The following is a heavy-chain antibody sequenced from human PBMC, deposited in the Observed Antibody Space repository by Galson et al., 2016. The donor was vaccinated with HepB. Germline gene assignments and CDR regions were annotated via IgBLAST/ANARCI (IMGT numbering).Heavy chain of an antibody. CDR3: AKAHLPGSGNYYGAAFDI. CDR1: GFRFSDYA. D-gene: IGHD3-10*01. Sequence: SLRLSCAASGFRFSDYAMHWVRQTPGKGLEWVSGINWNSGNIAYADSMKGRFTISRDNAKNSLYLHMNSLRPEDTALYYCAKAHLPGSGNYYGAAFDIGGQGTMVTVSS. J-gene: IGHJ3*02. CDR2: INWNSGNI. V-gene: IGHV3-9*01.